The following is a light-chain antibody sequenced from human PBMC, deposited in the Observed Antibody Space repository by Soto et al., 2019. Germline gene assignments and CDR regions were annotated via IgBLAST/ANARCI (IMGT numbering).Light chain of an antibody. Sequence: QSALTQPPSASGSPGQSVTISCTGTSSDIGGYKYVSWYQQHPGKAPKLMIYGVSKRPSGVPDRFSGSKSGNTASLTVSGLQTEDEADYYCSSYAGRNNVVFGGGTKVTVL. J-gene: IGLJ2*01. V-gene: IGLV2-8*01. CDR3: SSYAGRNNVV. CDR1: SSDIGGYKY. CDR2: GVS.